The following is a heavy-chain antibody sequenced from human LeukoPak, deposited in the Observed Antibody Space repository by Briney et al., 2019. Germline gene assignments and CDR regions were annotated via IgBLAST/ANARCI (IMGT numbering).Heavy chain of an antibody. V-gene: IGHV4-59*01. J-gene: IGHJ4*02. CDR1: GGSISIYY. CDR3: ASKGGSYYDY. D-gene: IGHD1-26*01. CDR2: IYYSGST. Sequence: SETLSLTCTVSGGSISIYYWTWIRQPPGKGLEWIGYIYYSGSTNYNPSLKSRVTISVDTSKNQFSLKLSSVTAADTAVYYCASKGGSYYDYWGQGTLVTVSS.